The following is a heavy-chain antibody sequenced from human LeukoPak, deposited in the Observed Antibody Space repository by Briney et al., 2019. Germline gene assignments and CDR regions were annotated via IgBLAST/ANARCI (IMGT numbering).Heavy chain of an antibody. V-gene: IGHV4-4*02. CDR1: GGSTSSSNW. CDR3: ARNYYGSGTYPFDY. CDR2: IYHSGTT. J-gene: IGHJ4*02. D-gene: IGHD3-10*01. Sequence: SETLSLTCAVSGGSTSSSNWWSWVRQPPGKGLEWIGEIYHSGTTNYNPSLKSRVTISVDMSKNQFSLRLSSVTAADTAVYYCARNYYGSGTYPFDYWGQGTLVTVSS.